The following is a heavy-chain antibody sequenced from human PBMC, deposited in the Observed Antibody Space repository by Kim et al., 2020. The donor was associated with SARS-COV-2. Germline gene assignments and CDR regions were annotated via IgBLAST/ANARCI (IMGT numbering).Heavy chain of an antibody. J-gene: IGHJ6*02. D-gene: IGHD1-1*01. CDR1: GFTFRSYL. Sequence: GGSLRLSCAASGFTFRSYLINWVRQAPGKGLVCVSRMSGDASTTNYADSVKGRFTMSRDNAENTVYLQMNSLRGDDTAVYYCARGMFRNGLDVWGQGTTVTVSS. CDR3: ARGMFRNGLDV. CDR2: MSGDASTT. V-gene: IGHV3-74*01.